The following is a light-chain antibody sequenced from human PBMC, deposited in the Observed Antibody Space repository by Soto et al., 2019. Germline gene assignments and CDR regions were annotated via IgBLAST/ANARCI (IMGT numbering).Light chain of an antibody. CDR3: QQYNNWPALT. V-gene: IGKV3-15*01. J-gene: IGKJ4*01. Sequence: EIVMTQSPATLSVSPGERATISCRASQSVSINLACYQQKPGQAPRLRIYGASTRATGIPAMFSGSGSGTEFTLTISSLQSEDFAVYYCQQYNNWPALTLGGGTKVEIK. CDR2: GAS. CDR1: QSVSIN.